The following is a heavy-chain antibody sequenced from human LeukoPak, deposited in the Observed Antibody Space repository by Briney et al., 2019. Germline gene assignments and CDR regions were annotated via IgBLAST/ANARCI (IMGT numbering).Heavy chain of an antibody. CDR1: GGSISSYY. J-gene: IGHJ5*02. V-gene: IGHV4-59*01. CDR3: AREWGDCSGGSCYSDNWFDP. Sequence: SETLSLTCTASGGSISSYYWSWIRQPPGKGLEWIGYIYYSGSTNYNPSLKSRVTISVDTSKNQFSLKLSSVTAADTAVYYCAREWGDCSGGSCYSDNWFDPWGQGTLVTVSS. D-gene: IGHD2-15*01. CDR2: IYYSGST.